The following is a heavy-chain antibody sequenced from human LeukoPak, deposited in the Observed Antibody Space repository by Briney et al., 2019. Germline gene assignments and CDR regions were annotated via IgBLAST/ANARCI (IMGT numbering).Heavy chain of an antibody. CDR1: GFTFSSYW. CDR2: IKQDGSEK. CDR3: ARHLGVVMDYYYGMDV. D-gene: IGHD3-3*01. V-gene: IGHV3-7*01. J-gene: IGHJ6*02. Sequence: QPGGSLRLSCAASGFTFSSYWMSWVRQAPGKGLEWVANIKQDGSEKYYVDSVKGRFTISRDNAKNSLYLQMKSLRAEDTAVYYCARHLGVVMDYYYGMDVWGQGTTVTVSS.